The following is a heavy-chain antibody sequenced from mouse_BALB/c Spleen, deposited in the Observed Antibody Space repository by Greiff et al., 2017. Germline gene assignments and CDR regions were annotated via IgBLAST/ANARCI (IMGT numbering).Heavy chain of an antibody. CDR3: ARRGTTATWFAY. Sequence: EVMLVESGGGLVKPGGSLKLSCAASGFTFSSYAMSWVRQSPEKRLEWVAEISSGGSYTYYPDTVTGRFTISRDNAKNTLYLEMSSLRSEDTAMYYCARRGTTATWFAYWGQGTLVTVSA. V-gene: IGHV5-9-4*01. CDR2: ISSGGSYT. J-gene: IGHJ3*01. D-gene: IGHD1-2*01. CDR1: GFTFSSYA.